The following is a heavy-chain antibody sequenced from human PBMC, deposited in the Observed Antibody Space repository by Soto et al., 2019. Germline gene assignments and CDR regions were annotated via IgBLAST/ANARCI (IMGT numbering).Heavy chain of an antibody. CDR2: ISGYNGQT. CDR3: ARASGRVAFDI. D-gene: IGHD2-15*01. J-gene: IGHJ3*02. Sequence: ASVKVSCKASGYTFTTYGSSWVRQAPGQGLEWMGWISGYNGQTNYAQKFQGRVTITADESTSTAYMELSSLRSEDTAVYYCARASGRVAFDIWGQGTMVTVSS. CDR1: GYTFTTYG. V-gene: IGHV1-18*01.